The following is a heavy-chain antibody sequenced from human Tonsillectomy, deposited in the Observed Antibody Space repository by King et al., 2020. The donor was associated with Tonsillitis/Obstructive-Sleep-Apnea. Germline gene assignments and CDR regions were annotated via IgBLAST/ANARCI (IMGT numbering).Heavy chain of an antibody. CDR3: ARAGRYYGSGNYYSDAFDI. Sequence: VQLVESGGGLVKPGGSLRLSCAASGFTFSDYSMSWIRQAPGKGLEWLSYIRGSRNYTNYADSVKGRFTISRGNAKNSLYLQMNSLRAEDTAIYYCARAGRYYGSGNYYSDAFDIWGQGTMVTVSS. CDR2: IRGSRNYT. CDR1: GFTFSDYS. J-gene: IGHJ3*02. D-gene: IGHD3-10*01. V-gene: IGHV3-11*06.